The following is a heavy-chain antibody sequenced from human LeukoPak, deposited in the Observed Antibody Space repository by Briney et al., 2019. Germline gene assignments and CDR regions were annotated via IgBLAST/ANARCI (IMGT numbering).Heavy chain of an antibody. CDR3: ARGGRVTTVSVRYYYYYYMDV. V-gene: IGHV4-59*10. CDR1: GGSFSGYY. CDR2: IYTSGST. Sequence: SETLSLTCAVYGGSFSGYYWSWIRQPAGKGLEWIGRIYTSGSTNYNPSLKSRVTMSVDTSKNQFSLKLSSVTAADTAVYYCARGGRVTTVSVRYYYYYYMDVWGKGTTVTVSS. D-gene: IGHD4-17*01. J-gene: IGHJ6*03.